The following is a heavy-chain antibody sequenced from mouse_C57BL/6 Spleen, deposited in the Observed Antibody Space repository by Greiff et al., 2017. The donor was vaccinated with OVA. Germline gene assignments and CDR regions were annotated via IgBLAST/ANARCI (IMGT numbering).Heavy chain of an antibody. CDR1: GYAFSSSW. J-gene: IGHJ2*01. Sequence: QVQLQQSGPELVKPGASVKISCKASGYAFSSSWMNWVKQRPGKGLEWIGRIYPGDGDTNYNGKFKGKATLTADKSSSTAYMQLSSLTSEDSAVYFCARLSYDYLLGAWGQGTTLTVSS. D-gene: IGHD2-4*01. V-gene: IGHV1-82*01. CDR2: IYPGDGDT. CDR3: ARLSYDYLLGA.